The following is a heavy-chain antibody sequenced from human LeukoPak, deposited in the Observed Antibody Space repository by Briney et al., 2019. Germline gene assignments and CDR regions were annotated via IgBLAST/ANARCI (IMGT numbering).Heavy chain of an antibody. Sequence: PGGSLRLSCAASGFTFSSYWMHWVRRAPGKGLVWVSRINSDGSSRSYADSVKGRFTISRDNAKNTLYLQMNSLRAEDTAVYYCARGQWLAPGDYWGQGTLVTVSS. D-gene: IGHD6-19*01. CDR2: INSDGSSR. V-gene: IGHV3-74*01. J-gene: IGHJ4*02. CDR3: ARGQWLAPGDY. CDR1: GFTFSSYW.